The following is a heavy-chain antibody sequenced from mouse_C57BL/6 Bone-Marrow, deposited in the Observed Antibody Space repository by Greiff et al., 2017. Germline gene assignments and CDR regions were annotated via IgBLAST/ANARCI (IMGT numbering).Heavy chain of an antibody. V-gene: IGHV1-18*01. D-gene: IGHD2-3*01. CDR3: ARLGDGYPYYFDY. CDR1: GYTFTDYN. J-gene: IGHJ2*01. Sequence: VQLQQSGPELVKPGASVKIPCKASGYTFTDYNMDWVKQSHGKSLEWIGDINPNNGGTIYNQKFKGKATLTVDKSSSTAYMELRSLTSEDTAVYYCARLGDGYPYYFDYWGQGTTLTVSS. CDR2: INPNNGGT.